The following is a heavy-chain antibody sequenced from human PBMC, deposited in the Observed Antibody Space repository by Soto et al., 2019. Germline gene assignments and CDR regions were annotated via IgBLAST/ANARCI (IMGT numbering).Heavy chain of an antibody. CDR2: IIPIFGTA. CDR1: GGTFSSYA. J-gene: IGHJ6*02. D-gene: IGHD1-7*01. V-gene: IGHV1-69*06. Sequence: QVQLVQSGAEVKKPGSSVKVSCKASGGTFSSYAISWVRQAPGQGLEWMGGIIPIFGTANYAQKFQGRVTITANKSTSTAYMELSSLRSEDTAVYYCASLGGTKDYYYYGMDVWGQGTTVTVSS. CDR3: ASLGGTKDYYYYGMDV.